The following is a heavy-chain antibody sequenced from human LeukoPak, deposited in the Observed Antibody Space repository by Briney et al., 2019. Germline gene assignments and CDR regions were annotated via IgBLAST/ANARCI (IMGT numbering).Heavy chain of an antibody. J-gene: IGHJ5*02. Sequence: GGSLRLSCVASGIIITSYWMSWVRQTPGKGLEWVANIKQDGSEKNYVDSVKGRFTIFRDNARNSLYLQMNSLRAEDTAVYYCASHSYGYNHWGQGTLVIVSS. D-gene: IGHD3-16*01. CDR1: GIIITSYW. CDR3: ASHSYGYNH. V-gene: IGHV3-7*01. CDR2: IKQDGSEK.